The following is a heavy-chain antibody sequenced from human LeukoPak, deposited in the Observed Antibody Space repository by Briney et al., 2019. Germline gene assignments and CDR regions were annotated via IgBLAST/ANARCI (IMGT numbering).Heavy chain of an antibody. J-gene: IGHJ4*02. V-gene: IGHV4-39*07. CDR3: ARGQKNTPFDY. CDR2: IYYSEST. D-gene: IGHD2/OR15-2a*01. Sequence: SETLSLTCTVSGGSISSSYYWGWIRQPPGKGLEWIGNIYYSESTYYNPSLKSRVTISVDTSKNQFSLKLSSVTAADTAVYYCARGQKNTPFDYWGQGTLVTVSS. CDR1: GGSISSSYY.